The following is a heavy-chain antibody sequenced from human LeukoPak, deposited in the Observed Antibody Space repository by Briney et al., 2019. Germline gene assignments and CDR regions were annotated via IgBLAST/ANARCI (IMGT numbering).Heavy chain of an antibody. CDR1: GGSISSGSYY. CDR3: ARDGKLVGATNAFDI. CDR2: IYTSGST. Sequence: SETLSLTCTVSGGSISSGSYYWSWIRQPAGKGLEWIGRIYTSGSTNYNPSLKSRVTISVDTSKNQFSLKLSSVTAADTAVYYCARDGKLVGATNAFDIWGQGTMVTVSS. J-gene: IGHJ3*02. V-gene: IGHV4-61*02. D-gene: IGHD1-26*01.